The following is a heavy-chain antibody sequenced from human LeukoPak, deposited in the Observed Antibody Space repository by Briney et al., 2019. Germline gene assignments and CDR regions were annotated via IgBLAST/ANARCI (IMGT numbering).Heavy chain of an antibody. Sequence: GGSLRLSCAASGFTFSSHDMHWVRQPTGKGLEWVSVIGTAGNTDYADSVKGRFTISRENARNSLLLQMDNLRAEDTAVYYCARSKSYSSGWTDFDWWGQGTLVTVSS. CDR3: ARSKSYSSGWTDFDW. CDR1: GFTFSSHD. V-gene: IGHV3-13*01. D-gene: IGHD6-19*01. CDR2: IGTAGNT. J-gene: IGHJ4*02.